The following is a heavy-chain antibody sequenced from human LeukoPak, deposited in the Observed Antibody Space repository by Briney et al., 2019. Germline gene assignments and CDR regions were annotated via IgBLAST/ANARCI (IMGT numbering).Heavy chain of an antibody. CDR3: ARAQLERRYDAFDI. J-gene: IGHJ3*02. V-gene: IGHV3-7*04. CDR1: GFTFSRYW. D-gene: IGHD1-1*01. Sequence: PGGSLRLSCAASGFTFSRYWMSWVRQAPGKGLEWVANIKQDGSEKYYVDSVKGRFTISRDNAKNSLYLQMNSLRAEDTAVYYCARAQLERRYDAFDIWGQGTMVTVSS. CDR2: IKQDGSEK.